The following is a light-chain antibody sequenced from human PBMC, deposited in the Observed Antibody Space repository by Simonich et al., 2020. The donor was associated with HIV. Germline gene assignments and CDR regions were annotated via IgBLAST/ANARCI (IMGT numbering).Light chain of an antibody. CDR1: ALPKQY. V-gene: IGLV3-25*03. CDR3: QSSDGSNIYVV. Sequence: SYELTQPPSVSVSPGQTARITCSGDALPKQYAYWYQQKPGRAPVLVIYKDSERPSGSPERFSASSSGTTATLTISGVQAEDEADYYCQSSDGSNIYVVFGGGTKLTVL. CDR2: KDS. J-gene: IGLJ2*01.